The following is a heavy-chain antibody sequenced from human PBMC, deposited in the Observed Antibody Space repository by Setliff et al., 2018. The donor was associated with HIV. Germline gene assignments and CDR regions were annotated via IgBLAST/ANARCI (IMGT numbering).Heavy chain of an antibody. CDR2: ITHSGST. V-gene: IGHV4-34*01. D-gene: IGHD2-2*01. J-gene: IGHJ5*02. Sequence: SETLSLTCAVYGGSFINYYWSWIRQSPGKGLEWIGEITHSGSTNYNPSLKSRVTISVDTSKNQISLKLTSVIAADTAVYYCARGPVVVIPAPRWRWFDPWGRGTLVTVSS. CDR3: ARGPVVVIPAPRWRWFDP. CDR1: GGSFINYY.